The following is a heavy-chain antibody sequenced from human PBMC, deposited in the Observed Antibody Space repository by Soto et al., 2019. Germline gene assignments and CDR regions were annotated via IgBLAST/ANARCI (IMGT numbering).Heavy chain of an antibody. Sequence: SETLSLTCTVSGGSISSYYWSWIRQPPGKGLEWIGYIYYSGSTNYNPSLKSRVTISVDTSKNQFSLKLSSVTAADTAVYYCAAYSGYDYYFDYWGQGTLVTVSS. CDR2: IYYSGST. V-gene: IGHV4-59*08. CDR1: GGSISSYY. J-gene: IGHJ4*02. CDR3: AAYSGYDYYFDY. D-gene: IGHD5-12*01.